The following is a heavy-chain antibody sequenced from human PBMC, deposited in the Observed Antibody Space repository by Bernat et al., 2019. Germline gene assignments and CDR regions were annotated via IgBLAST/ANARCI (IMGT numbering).Heavy chain of an antibody. V-gene: IGHV1-58*02. CDR2: IVVGSGNT. D-gene: IGHD3-22*01. J-gene: IGHJ4*02. CDR1: GFTFTSSA. CDR3: ATTLRDRSGYEPTGGGFDY. Sequence: QMQLVQSGPEVKKPGTSVKVACKASGFTFTSSAMQWVRQARGQRLEWIGWIVVGSGNTNYAQKFQERVTITRDMSTSTAYMELSSLRSEDTAVYYCATTLRDRSGYEPTGGGFDYWGQGTLVTVSS.